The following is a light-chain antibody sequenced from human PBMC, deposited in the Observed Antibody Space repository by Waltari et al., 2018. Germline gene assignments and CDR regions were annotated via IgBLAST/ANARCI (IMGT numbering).Light chain of an antibody. CDR2: EVS. CDR1: SSDVGGYNY. CDR3: SSYTSSSTPVV. J-gene: IGLJ2*01. V-gene: IGLV2-14*01. Sequence: QSALTQPASVSGSPGQSITISCTGTSSDVGGYNYVSWYQQHPGKAPKLMIYEVSNRPSGVSNRVSGSNSGNTASLTISGLQAEDEADYYCSSYTSSSTPVVFGGGTKLTVL.